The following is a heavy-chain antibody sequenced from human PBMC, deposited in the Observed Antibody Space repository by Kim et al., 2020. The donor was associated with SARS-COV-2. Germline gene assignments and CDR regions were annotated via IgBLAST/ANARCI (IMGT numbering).Heavy chain of an antibody. Sequence: GGSLRLSCAASGFTVSSNYMSWVRQAPGKGLEWVSVIYSGGSTYYADSVKGRFTISRDNSKNTLYLQMNSLRAEDTAVYYCARDKVQETPDLRGSYYYYYGMDVWGQGTTVTVSS. D-gene: IGHD3-10*01. CDR1: GFTVSSNY. CDR2: IYSGGST. J-gene: IGHJ6*02. V-gene: IGHV3-53*01. CDR3: ARDKVQETPDLRGSYYYYYGMDV.